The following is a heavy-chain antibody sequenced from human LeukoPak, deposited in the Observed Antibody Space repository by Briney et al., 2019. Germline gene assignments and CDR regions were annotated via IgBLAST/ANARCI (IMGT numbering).Heavy chain of an antibody. J-gene: IGHJ4*02. CDR1: GGTFSSYA. V-gene: IGHV1-69*05. CDR3: ARGGYSYGYGFDY. Sequence: GASVKVSCKASGGTFSSYAISWVRQAPGQGLEWLGGIIPIFGTANYAQKFQGRVTITTDESTSTAYMELSSLRSEDTAVYYCARGGYSYGYGFDYWGQGTLVTVSS. D-gene: IGHD5-18*01. CDR2: IIPIFGTA.